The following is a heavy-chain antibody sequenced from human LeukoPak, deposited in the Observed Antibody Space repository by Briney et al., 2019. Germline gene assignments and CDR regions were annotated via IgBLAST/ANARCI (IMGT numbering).Heavy chain of an antibody. Sequence: ASVKVSCKASGYTFIDYYIHWVRQAPGQGLEWMGWINPNSGGTNYAQRFQGRVTMTLDMSITTAYMDVSRLRSEDTAVYYCARDLVAYSSSSGFDPWGRGTPVTVSS. CDR2: INPNSGGT. V-gene: IGHV1-2*02. CDR1: GYTFIDYY. D-gene: IGHD6-6*01. J-gene: IGHJ5*02. CDR3: ARDLVAYSSSSGFDP.